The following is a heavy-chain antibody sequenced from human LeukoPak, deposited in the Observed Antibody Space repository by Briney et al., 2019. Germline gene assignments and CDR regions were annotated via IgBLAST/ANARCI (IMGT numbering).Heavy chain of an antibody. V-gene: IGHV3-74*01. D-gene: IGHD3-16*02. J-gene: IGHJ4*02. CDR1: GFTFDRHW. Sequence: PGGSLRLSCVASGFTFDRHWMHWVRQAPGKGLVWVSRIDTDGSDRGYAESVKGRFTISRDNTKNTLYLQMDSLRVEDTAVYYYARGGFIVGANQYFQWWGQGTRVIVSS. CDR2: IDTDGSDR. CDR3: ARGGFIVGANQYFQW.